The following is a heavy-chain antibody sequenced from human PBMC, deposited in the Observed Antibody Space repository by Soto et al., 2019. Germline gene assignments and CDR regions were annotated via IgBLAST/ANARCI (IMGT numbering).Heavy chain of an antibody. V-gene: IGHV4-39*01. CDR1: GVSISSSSYY. D-gene: IGHD6-13*01. Sequence: ESLSLTCPVSGVSISSSSYYWGWIHKPPGKGLEWIGSIYYSGITYYNPSLKSRVTISVDTSKNQFSLKMSSVTAADTAVYYCARRGSYSAPTYGFDPWGQGTLFTVSS. CDR2: IYYSGIT. CDR3: ARRGSYSAPTYGFDP. J-gene: IGHJ5*02.